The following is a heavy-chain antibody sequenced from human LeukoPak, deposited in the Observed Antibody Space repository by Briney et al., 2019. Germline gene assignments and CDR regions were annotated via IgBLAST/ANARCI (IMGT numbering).Heavy chain of an antibody. CDR2: ISYSGNT. V-gene: IGHV4-59*02. Sequence: SETLSLTCTVSGTSVSNYYWNWIRQPPGKRLEWIGYISYSGNTNYNPSLKSRVTISLDTSNNQFSLSLTSVTAADTALYHCACIEYGSSPFDNRGQGILVTVSS. CDR1: GTSVSNYY. CDR3: ACIEYGSSPFDN. D-gene: IGHD2/OR15-2a*01. J-gene: IGHJ4*02.